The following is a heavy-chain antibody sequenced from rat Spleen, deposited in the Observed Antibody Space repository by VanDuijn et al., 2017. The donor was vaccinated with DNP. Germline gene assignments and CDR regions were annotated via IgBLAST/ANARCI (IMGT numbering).Heavy chain of an antibody. CDR2: ISSGGGT. CDR3: TRGFNNYGFFDY. CDR1: GFSLTNYG. J-gene: IGHJ2*01. Sequence: QVQLKESGPRLVQRSQTLSLICFVSGFSLTNYGVSWVRQPPGKGLEWIAVISSGGGTYHNSALKSRLSISRDTSKSQVFLRMDSLQTEDTGIYFCTRGFNNYGFFDYWGPGVMVTVSS. V-gene: IGHV2S12*01. D-gene: IGHD1-10*01.